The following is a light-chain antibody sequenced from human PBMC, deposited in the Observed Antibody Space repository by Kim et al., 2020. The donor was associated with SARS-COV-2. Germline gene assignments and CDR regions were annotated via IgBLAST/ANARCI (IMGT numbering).Light chain of an antibody. Sequence: ASVGDRVTITCRASEDIRDHLSWYQVTPGKAPKLLIYDSSNSETGVPLRFTGTGSGTDFAFTITSLQPEDFVTYYCQKYESLPITFAQGTRLEIK. CDR2: DSS. V-gene: IGKV1-33*01. CDR3: QKYESLPIT. J-gene: IGKJ5*01. CDR1: EDIRDH.